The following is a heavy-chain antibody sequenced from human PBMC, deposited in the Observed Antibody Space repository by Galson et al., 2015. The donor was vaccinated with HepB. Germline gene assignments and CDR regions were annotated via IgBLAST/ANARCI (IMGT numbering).Heavy chain of an antibody. D-gene: IGHD5/OR15-5a*01. J-gene: IGHJ4*02. V-gene: IGHV6-1*01. Sequence: CAISGDSVSTNSAAWNWVRQSPSRGLEWLGRTYYRSKCYNDYALSVESRITINPDTSKNQFSLQLNSVTAADTAVYYCARGANYVSNWGQGTLVTVSS. CDR1: GDSVSTNSAA. CDR2: TYYRSKCYN. CDR3: ARGANYVSN.